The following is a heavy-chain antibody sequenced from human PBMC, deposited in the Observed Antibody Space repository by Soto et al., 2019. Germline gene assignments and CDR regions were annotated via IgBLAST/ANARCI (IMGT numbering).Heavy chain of an antibody. J-gene: IGHJ4*02. D-gene: IGHD1-7*01. CDR2: ISGSGGST. V-gene: IGHV3-23*01. CDR1: GFTFSSYA. Sequence: PGGSLRLSCAASGFTFSSYAMSWVRQAPGKGLEWVSAISGSGGSTYYADSVKGRFTISRDNSKNTLYLQMNSLRAEDTAVYYCAKDLTRELELRYFDYWGQGTLVTVSS. CDR3: AKDLTRELELRYFDY.